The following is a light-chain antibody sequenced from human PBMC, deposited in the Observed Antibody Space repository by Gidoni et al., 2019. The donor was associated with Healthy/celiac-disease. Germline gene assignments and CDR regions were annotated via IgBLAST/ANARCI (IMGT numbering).Light chain of an antibody. CDR1: QRRLHSNGYNY. V-gene: IGKV2-28*01. CDR2: LGS. CDR3: MQALQTPRT. J-gene: IGKJ1*01. Sequence: IVMTQSPLSLHVTPGEPASISCRSSQRRLHSNGYNYLDWYLQKPGQSPQLLIYLGSNRASGVPDRFSGSGSGTDFTLKISRVEAEDVGVYYCMQALQTPRTFGQGTKVEIK.